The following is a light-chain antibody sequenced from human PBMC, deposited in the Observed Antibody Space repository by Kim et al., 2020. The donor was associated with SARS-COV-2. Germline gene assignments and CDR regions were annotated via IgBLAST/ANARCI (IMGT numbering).Light chain of an antibody. Sequence: VPPGQTASITCSGDRLGDKDVGWDRQKPGQSPVLVMYEDTKRPSGIPERCSGSKSGSTATLTISGAQAMDEADYYCQAWDNRVTLVFGGGTQLTVL. CDR2: EDT. CDR3: QAWDNRVTLV. CDR1: RLGDKD. J-gene: IGLJ2*01. V-gene: IGLV3-1*01.